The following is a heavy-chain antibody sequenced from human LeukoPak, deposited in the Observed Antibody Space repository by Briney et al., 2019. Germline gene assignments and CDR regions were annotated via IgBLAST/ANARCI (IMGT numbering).Heavy chain of an antibody. CDR2: ISGSGGST. D-gene: IGHD3-10*01. J-gene: IGHJ4*02. V-gene: IGHV3-23*01. CDR1: GFTFSSYA. CDR3: AKGAFGFKRVPNFDY. Sequence: GGSLRLSCAASGFTFSSYAMSWVRQAPGKGLEWVSAISGSGGSTYYADSVKGRFTISRDNSKNTLYLQMNSLRAEDTAVYYRAKGAFGFKRVPNFDYWGQGTLVTVSS.